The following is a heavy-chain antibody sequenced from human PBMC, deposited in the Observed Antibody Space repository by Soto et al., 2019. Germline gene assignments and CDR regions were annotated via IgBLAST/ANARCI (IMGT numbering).Heavy chain of an antibody. CDR2: ASYDGSET. V-gene: IGHV3-30*03. CDR3: VRDSGWPILNFDS. D-gene: IGHD3-10*01. J-gene: IGHJ4*02. CDR1: GVDFRSYG. Sequence: QVQLVESGGGVVQPGRSLRLACAASGVDFRSYGIHWVRQAPGRGLEWVAAASYDGSETYYADSAKGRFTVSKEISKNTVFLQMNALRHEDTALYFCVRDSGWPILNFDSWGQGTLVTVSS.